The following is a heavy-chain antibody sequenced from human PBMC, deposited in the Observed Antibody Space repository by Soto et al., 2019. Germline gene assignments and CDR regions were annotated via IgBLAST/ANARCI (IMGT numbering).Heavy chain of an antibody. CDR1: GFTFSSYG. CDR2: ISYDGSNK. J-gene: IGHJ4*02. V-gene: IGHV3-30*18. Sequence: QVQLVESGGGVVQPGRSLRLSCAASGFTFSSYGMHWVRQAPGKGLEWVAVISYDGSNKYYADSVKGRFTISRDNSKNTLYLQMNSLRAEDTAVYYCAKVSTPIAVAVLFDYWGQGTLVTVSS. D-gene: IGHD6-19*01. CDR3: AKVSTPIAVAVLFDY.